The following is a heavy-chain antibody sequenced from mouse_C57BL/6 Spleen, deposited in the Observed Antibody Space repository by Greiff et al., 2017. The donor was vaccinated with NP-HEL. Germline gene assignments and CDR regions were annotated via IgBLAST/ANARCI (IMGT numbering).Heavy chain of an antibody. CDR2: INPNNGGT. CDR1: GYTFTDYN. V-gene: IGHV1-18*01. D-gene: IGHD1-1*01. Sequence: VHVKQSGPELVKPGASVKIPCKASGYTFTDYNMDWVKQSHGKSLEWIGDINPNNGGTIYNQKFKGKATLTVDKSSSTAYMELRSLTSEDTAVYYCARGPGGSRGYFDYWGQGTTLTVSS. J-gene: IGHJ2*01. CDR3: ARGPGGSRGYFDY.